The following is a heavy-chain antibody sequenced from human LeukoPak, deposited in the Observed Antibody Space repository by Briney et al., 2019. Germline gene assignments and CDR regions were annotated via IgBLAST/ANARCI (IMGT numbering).Heavy chain of an antibody. CDR2: MNPNSGNT. J-gene: IGHJ6*03. D-gene: IGHD2-2*01. V-gene: IGHV1-8*03. Sequence: ASVKVSCKASGYTFTSYDINWVRQATGQGLEWMGWMNPNSGNTGYAQKFQGRVTITRNTSISTAYMELSSLRSEDTAVYYCARGLYCSSTSCYWGYYYYYYMDVWGKGTTVTVSS. CDR3: ARGLYCSSTSCYWGYYYYYYMDV. CDR1: GYTFTSYD.